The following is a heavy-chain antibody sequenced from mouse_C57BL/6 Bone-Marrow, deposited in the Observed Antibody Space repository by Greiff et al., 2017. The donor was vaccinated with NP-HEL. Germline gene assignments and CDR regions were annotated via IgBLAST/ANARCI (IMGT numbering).Heavy chain of an antibody. CDR2: SRNKANDYTT. CDR3: ARDAANWDVDYAMDY. V-gene: IGHV7-1*01. D-gene: IGHD4-1*01. J-gene: IGHJ4*01. Sequence: EVKLVESGGGLVQSGRSLRLSCATSGFTFSDFYMEWVRQAPGKGLEWIAASRNKANDYTTEYSASVKGRFIVSRDTSQSILYLQMNALRAEDTAIYYCARDAANWDVDYAMDYWGQGTSVTVSS. CDR1: GFTFSDFY.